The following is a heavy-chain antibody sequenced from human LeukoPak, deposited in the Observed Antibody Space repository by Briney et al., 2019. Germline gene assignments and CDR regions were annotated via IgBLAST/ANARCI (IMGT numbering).Heavy chain of an antibody. D-gene: IGHD3-22*01. J-gene: IGHJ4*02. CDR1: GFTFSSYE. CDR2: ISSSGSTI. CDR3: ARESDYYDSSGYYYGGGMIDY. V-gene: IGHV3-48*03. Sequence: GGALRLSCAASGFTFSSYEMNWVGQAPGKGLEWVSYISSSGSTIYYADSVKGRFTISRDNAKNSLYLQMNSLRAEDTAVYYCARESDYYDSSGYYYGGGMIDYWGQGTLVTVSS.